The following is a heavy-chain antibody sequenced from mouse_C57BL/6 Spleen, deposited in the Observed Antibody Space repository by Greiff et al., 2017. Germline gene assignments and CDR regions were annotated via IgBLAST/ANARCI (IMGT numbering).Heavy chain of an antibody. CDR3: ARGGSCNPFAY. Sequence: VQLQQSGPELVKPGASVKISCKASGYAFSSSWMNWVKQRPGKGLEWIGRIYPGDGDTNYNGKFKGKATLTADKSSSTAYMQLSSLTSEDSAVYFCARGGSCNPFAYWGQGTLVTVSA. CDR2: IYPGDGDT. CDR1: GYAFSSSW. D-gene: IGHD2-1*01. V-gene: IGHV1-82*01. J-gene: IGHJ3*01.